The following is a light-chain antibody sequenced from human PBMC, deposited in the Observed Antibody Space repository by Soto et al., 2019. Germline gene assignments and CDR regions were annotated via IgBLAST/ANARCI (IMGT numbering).Light chain of an antibody. Sequence: QPVLTQSPSASASLGASVKLTCTLSSGHSNYAIAWHQQQSEKGPRYLMKLNSDGSHSKGDGIPDRFSGSSSGAERYLTISRLQSEAEADYYCQTWGSGIVVFGGGTQLTVL. CDR3: QTWGSGIVV. J-gene: IGLJ2*01. CDR1: SGHSNYA. V-gene: IGLV4-69*01. CDR2: LNSDGSH.